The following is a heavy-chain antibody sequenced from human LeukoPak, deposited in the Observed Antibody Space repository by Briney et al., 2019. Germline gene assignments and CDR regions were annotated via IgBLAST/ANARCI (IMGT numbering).Heavy chain of an antibody. V-gene: IGHV1-8*01. J-gene: IGHJ4*02. D-gene: IGHD3-3*01. CDR2: MNPNSGNT. Sequence: ASVKVSCKASGYTFTSYDINWVRQATGQGLEWMGWMNPNSGNTGYAQKFQGRVTVTRNTSISTAYMELSSLRSEDTAVYYCARVPRGIFAERYFDYWGQGTLVTVSS. CDR1: GYTFTSYD. CDR3: ARVPRGIFAERYFDY.